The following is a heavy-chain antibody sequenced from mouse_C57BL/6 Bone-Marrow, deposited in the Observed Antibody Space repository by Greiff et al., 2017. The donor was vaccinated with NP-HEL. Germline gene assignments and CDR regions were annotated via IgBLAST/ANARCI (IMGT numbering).Heavy chain of an antibody. V-gene: IGHV1-61*01. Sequence: QVQLQQPGAELVRPGSSVKLSCKASGYTFTSYWMDWVKQRPGQGLEWIGNIYPSDSETHYNQKFKDKATLTVDKSSSTAYMQLSSLTSEDSAVYYCARGAYDRFAYWGQGTLVTVSA. CDR3: ARGAYDRFAY. D-gene: IGHD1-1*01. J-gene: IGHJ3*01. CDR1: GYTFTSYW. CDR2: IYPSDSET.